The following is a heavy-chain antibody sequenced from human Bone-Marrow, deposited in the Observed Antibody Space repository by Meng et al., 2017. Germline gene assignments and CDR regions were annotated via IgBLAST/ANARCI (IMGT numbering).Heavy chain of an antibody. J-gene: IGHJ4*02. CDR2: INHSGST. CDR1: GGSFSGYY. Sequence: QVQLQQWGAGLLKPSETLSLTCAVHGGSFSGYYWIWIRQPPGKGLEWIGEINHSGSTNYNPSLKSRVTISVDTSKNQFSLKLSSVTAADTAVYYCARVAYRWGGDCSYFDYWGQGTLVTVSS. V-gene: IGHV4-34*01. D-gene: IGHD2-21*02. CDR3: ARVAYRWGGDCSYFDY.